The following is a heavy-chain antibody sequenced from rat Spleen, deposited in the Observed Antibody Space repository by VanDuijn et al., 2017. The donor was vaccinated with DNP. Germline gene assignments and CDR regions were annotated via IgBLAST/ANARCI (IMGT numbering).Heavy chain of an antibody. Sequence: EVQLVESGGGLVQPGRSLKLSCAASGFTFSYYGMAWVRQAPKKGLEWVASISASGGSTSFRDSVKGRFTISRDNAKSTLYLQMDSLRSEDTATYYCTKGRPFDYWGQGVMVTVSS. CDR3: TKGRPFDY. CDR1: GFTFSYYG. CDR2: ISASGGST. V-gene: IGHV5-27*01. J-gene: IGHJ2*01.